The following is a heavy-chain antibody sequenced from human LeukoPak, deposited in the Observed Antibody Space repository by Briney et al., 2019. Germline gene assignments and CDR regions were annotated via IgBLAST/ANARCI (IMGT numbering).Heavy chain of an antibody. D-gene: IGHD6-19*01. V-gene: IGHV4-39*07. CDR1: GGSISSGSYY. J-gene: IGHJ5*02. Sequence: PSETLSLTCTVSGGSISSGSYYWRWIRQPPGKGLEWIGSIYYSGTAYYNPSLKSRVTISVGTSKKQFSLKLSSVTAADTAVYYCARDYSSGWNNWFDPWGQGTLVTVSS. CDR3: ARDYSSGWNNWFDP. CDR2: IYYSGTA.